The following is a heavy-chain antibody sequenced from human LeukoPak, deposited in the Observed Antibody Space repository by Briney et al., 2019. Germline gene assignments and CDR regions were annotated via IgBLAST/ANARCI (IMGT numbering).Heavy chain of an antibody. CDR3: ARGGKQLWVFDY. V-gene: IGHV3-21*01. Sequence: PGGSLRLSCAASGFTFSSYSMNWVRQAPGKGLEWVSSISSSSSYIYYADSVKGRFTISRDNAKNSLYLQMNSLRAEDTAVYYCARGGKQLWVFDYWGQGTLVTVSS. CDR2: ISSSSSYI. J-gene: IGHJ4*02. D-gene: IGHD5-18*01. CDR1: GFTFSSYS.